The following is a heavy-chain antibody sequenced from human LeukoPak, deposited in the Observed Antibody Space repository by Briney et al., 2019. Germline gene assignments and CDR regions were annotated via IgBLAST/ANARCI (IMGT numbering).Heavy chain of an antibody. J-gene: IGHJ6*02. D-gene: IGHD2-2*01. Sequence: ASVKVSCKASGYTFTSHGISWVRQAPGQGLEWIGWISAYNGNTNYAQKLQGRVTMTTDTSTSTAYMELRSLRSDDTAVYYCARELDCSSTSCYPQLDYYYGMDVWGQGTTVTVSS. V-gene: IGHV1-18*01. CDR1: GYTFTSHG. CDR3: ARELDCSSTSCYPQLDYYYGMDV. CDR2: ISAYNGNT.